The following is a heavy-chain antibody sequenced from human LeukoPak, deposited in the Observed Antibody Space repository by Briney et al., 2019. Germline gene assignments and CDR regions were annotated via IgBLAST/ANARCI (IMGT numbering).Heavy chain of an antibody. J-gene: IGHJ6*02. D-gene: IGHD6-13*01. CDR1: GFSFGGYG. V-gene: IGHV3-33*01. CDR2: IWYDGSNK. Sequence: GGSLRLSCAASGFSFGGYGMHWVGQAPGKGLEWVAVIWYDGSNKDYADSVKGRFTISRDNSKNTLFLQMNSLRVEDTAVYYCARVGAASGTPYYYGMDVWGQGTTVTVSS. CDR3: ARVGAASGTPYYYGMDV.